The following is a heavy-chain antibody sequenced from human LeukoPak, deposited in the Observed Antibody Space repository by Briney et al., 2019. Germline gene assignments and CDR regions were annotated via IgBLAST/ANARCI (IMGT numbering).Heavy chain of an antibody. Sequence: GGSLRLSCGGSGFTFSGYAMTWVRQAPGQGLEWVAIISGSGADTHYAGSVKGRFTVSRDNSKNTVYLQMNSLRVEDTALYYCTLRTDYWGQGTRVTVSS. J-gene: IGHJ4*02. CDR3: TLRTDY. CDR1: GFTFSGYA. V-gene: IGHV3-23*01. CDR2: ISGSGADT.